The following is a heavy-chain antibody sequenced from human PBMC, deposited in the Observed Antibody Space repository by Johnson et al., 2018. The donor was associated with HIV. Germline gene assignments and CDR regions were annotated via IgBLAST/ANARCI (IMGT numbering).Heavy chain of an antibody. Sequence: VQLVESGGGVVQPGMFVRLSCAASGFTVSSNYMSWVRQAPGKGLEWVSVIYSGGSTYYADSVKGRFTISRDNSKNTLYLQMNSLRAEDTAVYYCAKDQGIVGATVFDIWGQGTMVTVSS. CDR3: AKDQGIVGATVFDI. J-gene: IGHJ3*02. D-gene: IGHD1-26*01. CDR2: IYSGGST. V-gene: IGHV3-66*02. CDR1: GFTVSSNY.